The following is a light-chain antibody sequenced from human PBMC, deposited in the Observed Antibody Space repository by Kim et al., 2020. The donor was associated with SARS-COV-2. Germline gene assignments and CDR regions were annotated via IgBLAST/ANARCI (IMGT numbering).Light chain of an antibody. CDR1: SGSIASNY. J-gene: IGLJ2*01. CDR2: EDN. CDR3: QSYDSSNQV. V-gene: IGLV6-57*01. Sequence: GKTVTISCTRSSGSIASNYVQWYQQRPGSSPTALIYEDNQRPSGVPDRFSGSIDSSSNSAALSISGLKTEDEADYYCQSYDSSNQVFGGGTQRTVL.